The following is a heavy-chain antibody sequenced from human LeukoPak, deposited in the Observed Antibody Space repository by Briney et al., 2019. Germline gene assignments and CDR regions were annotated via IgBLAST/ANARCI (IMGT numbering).Heavy chain of an antibody. D-gene: IGHD6-19*01. CDR1: GFTFSTYE. CDR2: IRSEAYEGTA. Sequence: GGSLRLSCAASGFTFSTYEMNWVRQAPGKGLEWVSFIRSEAYEGTAEYAASVRGRFTMSRDDSKSIAYLQMNSLKTEDTAVYSCTRVRTSGWYFDAFDIWGQGTLVTVSP. CDR3: TRVRTSGWYFDAFDI. J-gene: IGHJ3*02. V-gene: IGHV3-49*04.